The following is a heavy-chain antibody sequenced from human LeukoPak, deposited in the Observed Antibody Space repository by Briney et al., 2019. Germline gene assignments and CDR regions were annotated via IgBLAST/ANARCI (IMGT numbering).Heavy chain of an antibody. CDR3: ARVVVVAASDY. CDR1: GFTFGSFW. Sequence: GGSLRLSCAASGFTFGSFWMSWVRLAPGKGLEWVSAISGSGGSTYYADSVKGRFTISRDNSKNTLYLQMNSLRAEDTAVYYCARVVVVAASDYWGQGTLVTVSS. J-gene: IGHJ4*02. V-gene: IGHV3-23*01. CDR2: ISGSGGST. D-gene: IGHD2-15*01.